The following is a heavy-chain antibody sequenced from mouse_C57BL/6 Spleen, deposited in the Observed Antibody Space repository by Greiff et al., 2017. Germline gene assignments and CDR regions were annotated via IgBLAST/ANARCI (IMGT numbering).Heavy chain of an antibody. J-gene: IGHJ2*01. V-gene: IGHV1-58*01. CDR2: IYIGNGYT. CDR1: GYTFTSYG. CDR3: ARGDYYGSIGRFFDY. D-gene: IGHD1-1*01. Sequence: VQLQQSGAELVRPGSSVKMSCKTSGYTFTSYGINWVKQRPGQGLEWIGYIYIGNGYTEYYEKFKGNSTLTPDTSSSTSYMQLSSLTSEDSAIYFCARGDYYGSIGRFFDYWGQGTTLTVSS.